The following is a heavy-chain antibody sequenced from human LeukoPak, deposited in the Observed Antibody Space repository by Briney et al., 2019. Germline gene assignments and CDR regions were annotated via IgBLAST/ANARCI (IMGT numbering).Heavy chain of an antibody. V-gene: IGHV4-39*07. CDR1: GGSISSSSYY. Sequence: PSETLSLTCTVSGGSISSSSYYWGWIRQPPGKGLEWIGEINHSGSTNYNPSLKSRVTISVDTSKNQFSLKLSSVTAADTAVYYCAQPRYYDYVWGRWGQGTLVTVSS. D-gene: IGHD3-16*01. CDR2: INHSGST. CDR3: AQPRYYDYVWGR. J-gene: IGHJ4*02.